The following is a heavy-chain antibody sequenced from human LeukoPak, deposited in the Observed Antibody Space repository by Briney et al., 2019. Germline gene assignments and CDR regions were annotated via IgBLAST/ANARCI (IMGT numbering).Heavy chain of an antibody. CDR1: GGSISSGGYY. J-gene: IGHJ4*02. V-gene: IGHV4-31*03. CDR2: TYYSGST. Sequence: SQTLSLTCTVSGGSISSGGYYWSWIRQHPGKGLEWIGYTYYSGSTYYNPSLKSRVTISVDTSKNQFSLKLSSVTAADTAVYYCARVMIDRSLIDYWGQGTLVTVSS. CDR3: ARVMIDRSLIDY. D-gene: IGHD1-14*01.